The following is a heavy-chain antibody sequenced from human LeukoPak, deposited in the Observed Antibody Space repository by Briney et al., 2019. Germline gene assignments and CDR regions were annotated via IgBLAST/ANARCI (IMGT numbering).Heavy chain of an antibody. CDR3: ARGGERYFAN. Sequence: PGGSLRLSCAASGFTFSDSYMRWIRQAPGKGLEWVSYIGVGTGYTNYADSVKGRFTISRDNATNTLYLQMNSLRAEDTAVYHCARGGERYFANWGQGTLVTVSS. V-gene: IGHV3-11*06. CDR2: IGVGTGYT. CDR1: GFTFSDSY. J-gene: IGHJ4*02. D-gene: IGHD4-17*01.